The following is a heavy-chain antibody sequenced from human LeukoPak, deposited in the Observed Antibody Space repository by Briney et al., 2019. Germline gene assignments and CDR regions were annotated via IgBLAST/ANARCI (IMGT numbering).Heavy chain of an antibody. V-gene: IGHV1-69*05. CDR3: ARGPPTGYSSSWYPINYYFDY. CDR2: IIPIFGTA. CDR1: GGTFSSYA. Sequence: SVKVSCKASGGTFSSYAISWVRQAPGQGLEWMGGIIPIFGTANYAQKFQGRVTITTDESTSTAYMELSSLRSEDTAVYYCARGPPTGYSSSWYPINYYFDYWGRGTLVTVSS. J-gene: IGHJ4*02. D-gene: IGHD6-13*01.